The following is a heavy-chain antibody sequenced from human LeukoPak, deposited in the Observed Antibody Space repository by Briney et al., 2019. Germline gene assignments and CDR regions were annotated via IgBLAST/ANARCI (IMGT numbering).Heavy chain of an antibody. V-gene: IGHV4-59*08. CDR2: IYYSGST. Sequence: SETLSLTCTVSGGSISSYYWSWIRQPPGKGLEWIGYIYYSGSTNYNPSLKSRVAISVDTSKNQLSLKLSSVTAADTAVYYCARGGFSGGILRYFDLWGRGTLVTVSS. D-gene: IGHD2-15*01. J-gene: IGHJ2*01. CDR3: ARGGFSGGILRYFDL. CDR1: GGSISSYY.